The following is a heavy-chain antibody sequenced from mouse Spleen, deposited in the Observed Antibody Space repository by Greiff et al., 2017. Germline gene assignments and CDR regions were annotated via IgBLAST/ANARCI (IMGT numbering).Heavy chain of an antibody. D-gene: IGHD2-4*01. CDR3: AREAMITWYFDV. CDR2: INSNGGST. CDR1: GFTFSSYG. Sequence: EVMLVESGGGLVQPGGSLKLSCAASGFTFSSYGMSWVRQTPDKRLELVATINSNGGSTYYPDSVKGRFTISRDNAKNTLYLQMSSLKSEDTAMYYCAREAMITWYFDVWGAGTTVTVSS. V-gene: IGHV5-6-3*01. J-gene: IGHJ1*01.